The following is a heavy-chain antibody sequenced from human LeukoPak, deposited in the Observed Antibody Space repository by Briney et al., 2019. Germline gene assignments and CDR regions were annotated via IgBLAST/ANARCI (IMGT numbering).Heavy chain of an antibody. CDR1: GGTFSSYA. CDR2: IIPIFGTA. Sequence: ASVKVSCKASGGTFSSYAISWVRQAPGQGLEWMGRIIPIFGTANYARKFQGRVTITADKSTSTAYMGLSSLRSEDTAVYYCARDLPDGAFGYWGQGTLVTVSS. CDR3: ARDLPDGAFGY. D-gene: IGHD3-16*01. V-gene: IGHV1-69*06. J-gene: IGHJ4*02.